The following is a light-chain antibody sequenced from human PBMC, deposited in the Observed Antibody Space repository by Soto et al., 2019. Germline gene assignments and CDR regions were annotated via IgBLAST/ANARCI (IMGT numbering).Light chain of an antibody. Sequence: EMVITQSPSILSASPGESATLSCRASQSVNSNYLAWYQQHPGQPPRLLIYGISTRATGIPARFSGSGSGTEFTLTISSLQSEDFEIYYCQQYNNWPITFGQGTRLEVK. J-gene: IGKJ5*01. CDR2: GIS. V-gene: IGKV3-15*01. CDR1: QSVNSN. CDR3: QQYNNWPIT.